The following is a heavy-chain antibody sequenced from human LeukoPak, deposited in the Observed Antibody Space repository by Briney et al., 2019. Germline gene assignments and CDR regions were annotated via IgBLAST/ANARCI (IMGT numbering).Heavy chain of an antibody. D-gene: IGHD3-22*01. CDR3: AKLYYWDSSCPPGGYYYYYMDV. J-gene: IGHJ6*03. CDR1: GGSISSNSYY. CDR2: INHSGST. Sequence: MSSETLSLTCAVSGGSISSNSYYWGWIRQPPGKGLEWIGEINHSGSTNYHPSLKSRLTISVDTSKNQFSLKLSSVTAADTAVYYCAKLYYWDSSCPPGGYYYYYMDVWGKGTTGTISS. V-gene: IGHV4-39*07.